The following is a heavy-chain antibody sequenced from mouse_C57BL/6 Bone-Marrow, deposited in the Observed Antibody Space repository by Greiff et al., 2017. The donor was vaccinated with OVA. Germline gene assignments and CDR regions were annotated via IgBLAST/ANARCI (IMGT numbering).Heavy chain of an antibody. CDR1: GFSLTSYG. CDR3: ARRNSNYGWFAY. J-gene: IGHJ3*01. V-gene: IGHV2-2*01. CDR2: IWSGGST. D-gene: IGHD2-5*01. Sequence: VQLQQSGPGLVQPSQSLSITCTVSGFSLTSYGVHWVRQSPGKGLEWLGVIWSGGSTDYNAAFISRLSISKDNSKSQVFFKMNSLQADDTAIYYCARRNSNYGWFAYWGQGTLVTVSA.